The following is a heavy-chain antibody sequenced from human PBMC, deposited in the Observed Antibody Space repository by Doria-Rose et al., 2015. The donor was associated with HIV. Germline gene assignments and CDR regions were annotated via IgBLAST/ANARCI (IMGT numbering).Heavy chain of an antibody. V-gene: IGHV2-26*01. CDR2: IFSDDER. Sequence: ITLEESGPVLVKPTETLTLTCTVSGVSLSSPGMGVSWIRQPPGKALEWLANIFSDDERSYNTSLKSRLNISRGTSKGQVVLTMTDMDPVDTATYYCARIKSSRWYHKYYFDFWGQGTLVIVS. J-gene: IGHJ4*02. D-gene: IGHD6-13*01. CDR3: ARIKSSRWYHKYYFDF. CDR1: GVSLSSPGMG.